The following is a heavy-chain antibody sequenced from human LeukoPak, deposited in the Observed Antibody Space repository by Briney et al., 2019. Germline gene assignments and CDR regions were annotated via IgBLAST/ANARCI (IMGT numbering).Heavy chain of an antibody. D-gene: IGHD1-14*01. CDR2: IYSGGST. J-gene: IGHJ4*02. Sequence: GGSLRLSCAASGFTVSGNYMSWVRQAPGKGLEWVSVIYSGGSTYYADSVKGRFTISRDNSKKTLYLQMNSLRAEDTAVYYCAKYKTGRPNFYYFDYWGQGTLVTVSS. V-gene: IGHV3-66*01. CDR3: AKYKTGRPNFYYFDY. CDR1: GFTVSGNY.